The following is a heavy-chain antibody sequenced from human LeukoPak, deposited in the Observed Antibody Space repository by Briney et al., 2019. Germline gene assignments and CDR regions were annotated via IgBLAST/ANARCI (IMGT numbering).Heavy chain of an antibody. Sequence: GGSLRLSCAASGLTFSSYAMSWVRQAPGKGLEWVSAIGGSGGSTYYADSVKGRFTISRDNSKNTLYLQMNSLRAEDTAVYYCARDYGSGSYCDYWGQGTLVTVSS. CDR1: GLTFSSYA. CDR3: ARDYGSGSYCDY. J-gene: IGHJ4*02. D-gene: IGHD3-10*01. V-gene: IGHV3-23*01. CDR2: IGGSGGST.